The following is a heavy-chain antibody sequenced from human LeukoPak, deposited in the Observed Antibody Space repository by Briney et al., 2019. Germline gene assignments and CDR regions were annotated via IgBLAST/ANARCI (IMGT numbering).Heavy chain of an antibody. CDR1: GGIFRSYG. Sequence: SVKVSCKTSGGIFRSYGLNWVRQAPGQGLEWMGGFIPILGTPKYAQNLQDRVTITADESTSTGYMELSSLRYEDTAVYYCARGLYCRISTSCSDYGMDVWGQGTTVTVSS. D-gene: IGHD2-15*01. V-gene: IGHV1-69*01. CDR2: FIPILGTP. CDR3: ARGLYCRISTSCSDYGMDV. J-gene: IGHJ6*02.